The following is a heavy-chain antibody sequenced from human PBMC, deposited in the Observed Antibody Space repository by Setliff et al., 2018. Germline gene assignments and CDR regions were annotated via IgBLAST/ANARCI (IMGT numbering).Heavy chain of an antibody. J-gene: IGHJ4*02. V-gene: IGHV4-39*07. D-gene: IGHD3-3*01. CDR1: GGSISSSSYY. CDR3: ARVPNFWSGYLDY. Sequence: KPSETLSLTCTVSGGSISSSSYYWGWIRQPPGKGLEWIGSIYYSGSTYYNPSLKSRVTISVDTSKNQFSLKLSSVTAADTAVYYCARVPNFWSGYLDYWGQGTLVTVSS. CDR2: IYYSGST.